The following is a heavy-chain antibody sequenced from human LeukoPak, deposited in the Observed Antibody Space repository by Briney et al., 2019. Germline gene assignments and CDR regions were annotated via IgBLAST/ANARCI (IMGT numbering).Heavy chain of an antibody. CDR3: ARDSHWITMVRGVIGYMDV. J-gene: IGHJ6*03. CDR1: GYTFTGYY. CDR2: INPNSGGT. Sequence: ASVKVSCKASGYTFTGYYMHWVRQAPGQGLEWMGWINPNSGGTNYAQKFQGRVTMTRDTSISTAYMELSRLRSDDTAVYYCARDSHWITMVRGVIGYMDVWGKGTTVTVSS. V-gene: IGHV1-2*02. D-gene: IGHD3-10*01.